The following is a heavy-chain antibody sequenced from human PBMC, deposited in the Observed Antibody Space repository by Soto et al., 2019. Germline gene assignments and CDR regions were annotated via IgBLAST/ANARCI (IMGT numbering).Heavy chain of an antibody. J-gene: IGHJ5*02. CDR1: GYTFTSYD. CDR3: ARGVPYCSSTSCYGPYSSAPNNWFDP. V-gene: IGHV1-8*01. Sequence: ASVKVSCKASGYTFTSYDINWVRQATGQGLEWMGWMNPNSGNTGYAQKFQGRVTMTRNTSISTAYMELSSLRSEDTAVYYCARGVPYCSSTSCYGPYSSAPNNWFDPWGQGTLVTVSS. D-gene: IGHD2-2*01. CDR2: MNPNSGNT.